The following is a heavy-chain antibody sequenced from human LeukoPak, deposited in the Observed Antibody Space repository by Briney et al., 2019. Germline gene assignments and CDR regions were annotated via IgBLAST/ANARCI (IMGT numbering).Heavy chain of an antibody. D-gene: IGHD6-19*01. V-gene: IGHV3-74*01. CDR1: GFTFSSSW. J-gene: IGHJ3*02. Sequence: GGSLRLSCAASGFTFSSSWMHWVRQAPGKGLVWVSYMNGDGNTISHADSVKGRFTMSRDNAKSTLYLQMNSLRAEDTAVYYCARVDSSGWSPSSYAFDIWGQGTMVTVSS. CDR2: MNGDGNTI. CDR3: ARVDSSGWSPSSYAFDI.